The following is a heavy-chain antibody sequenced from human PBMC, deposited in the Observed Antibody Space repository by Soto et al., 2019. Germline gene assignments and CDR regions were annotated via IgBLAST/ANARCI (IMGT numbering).Heavy chain of an antibody. CDR3: TTDGVSHSSGYYYIDY. CDR2: IKSKTDGGTT. D-gene: IGHD3-22*01. J-gene: IGHJ4*02. Sequence: GGSLRLSCAASGSTFSNAWMSWVRQAPGKGLEWVGRIKSKTDGGTTDYAAPVKGRFTISRDDSKNTLYLQMNSLKTEDTAVYYCTTDGVSHSSGYYYIDYWGQGTLVTVSS. CDR1: GSTFSNAW. V-gene: IGHV3-15*01.